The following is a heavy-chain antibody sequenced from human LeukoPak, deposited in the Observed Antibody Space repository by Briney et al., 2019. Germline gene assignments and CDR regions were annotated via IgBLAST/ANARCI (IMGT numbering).Heavy chain of an antibody. V-gene: IGHV3-7*01. CDR3: ARWYCSGGSCYPENWFDP. D-gene: IGHD2-15*01. CDR1: GFTFSSYL. CDR2: IKQDGSEK. Sequence: PGGSLRLSCAASGFTFSSYLMSWVRQAPGKGLEWVANIKQDGSEKYYVDSVKGRFTIARDNAKNSLYLQMHSLRAEDTAVYYCARWYCSGGSCYPENWFDPWGQGTLVTVSS. J-gene: IGHJ5*02.